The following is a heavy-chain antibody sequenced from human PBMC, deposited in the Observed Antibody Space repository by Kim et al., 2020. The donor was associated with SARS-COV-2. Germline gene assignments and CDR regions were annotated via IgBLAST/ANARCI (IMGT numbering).Heavy chain of an antibody. J-gene: IGHJ4*02. Sequence: GGSLRLSCAASGFTFSSYSMNWVRQAPGKGLEWVSYISSSSSTIYYADSVKGRFTISRDNAKNSLYLQMNSLRAEDTAVYYCARELLLWFGELLPLDYWGQGTLVTVSS. V-gene: IGHV3-48*04. CDR1: GFTFSSYS. CDR2: ISSSSSTI. D-gene: IGHD3-10*01. CDR3: ARELLLWFGELLPLDY.